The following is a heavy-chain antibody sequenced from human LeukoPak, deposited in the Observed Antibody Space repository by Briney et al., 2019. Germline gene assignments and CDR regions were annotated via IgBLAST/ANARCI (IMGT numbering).Heavy chain of an antibody. CDR2: IKQDGSKK. J-gene: IGHJ4*02. CDR1: GFTFSRYW. D-gene: IGHD3-22*01. Sequence: GGSLRLSCAASGFTFSRYWMTWVRQAPGKGLEWVANIKQDGSKKNYVDSVKGRFTISRDNAKSSVYLQMNTLRAEDTAVYYCATSADSSGNDWGQGTLVTVSS. CDR3: ATSADSSGND. V-gene: IGHV3-7*03.